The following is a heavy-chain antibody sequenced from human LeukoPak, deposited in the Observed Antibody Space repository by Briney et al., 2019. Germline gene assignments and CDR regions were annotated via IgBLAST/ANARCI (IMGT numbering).Heavy chain of an antibody. Sequence: SVKVSCKASGGTFSSYAISWVRQAPGQGLEWMGGIIPIFGTANYAQKFQGRVTITADESTSTAYMELSSLRSEDTAVFYCARGHQPPYYGMDVWGQGTTVTVSS. CDR3: ARGHQPPYYGMDV. CDR1: GGTFSSYA. J-gene: IGHJ6*02. V-gene: IGHV1-69*01. CDR2: IIPIFGTA.